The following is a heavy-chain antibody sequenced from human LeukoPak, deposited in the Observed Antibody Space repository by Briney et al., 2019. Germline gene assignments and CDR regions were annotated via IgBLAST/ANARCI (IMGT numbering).Heavy chain of an antibody. CDR1: GFTFSSYA. CDR3: AKDSTTVLTGFDY. CDR2: VSARGDRT. D-gene: IGHD4-17*01. J-gene: IGHJ4*02. V-gene: IGHV3-23*01. Sequence: GGSLRLSCAASGFTFSSYAMSWVRQAPGKGLEWVSGVSARGDRTYYADSVKGRFTISRDISKNTLYVQMNSLRVEDTAIYYCAKDSTTVLTGFDYWGQGTVVTVSS.